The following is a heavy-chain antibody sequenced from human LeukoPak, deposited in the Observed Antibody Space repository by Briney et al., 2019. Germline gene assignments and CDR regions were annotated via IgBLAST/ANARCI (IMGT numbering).Heavy chain of an antibody. CDR3: ARDRGYSGYDYYGMDV. V-gene: IGHV4-59*01. J-gene: IGHJ6*02. CDR1: GGSISRYY. CDR2: IYYTGDT. D-gene: IGHD5-12*01. Sequence: PSETLSLTCTVSGGSISRYYWNWIRQPPGKGLEWIGYIYYTGDTNYTPSLKSRVTISVDTSKTQFYLKLTSVTAADTAVYYCARDRGYSGYDYYGMDVWGQGTTVTVSS.